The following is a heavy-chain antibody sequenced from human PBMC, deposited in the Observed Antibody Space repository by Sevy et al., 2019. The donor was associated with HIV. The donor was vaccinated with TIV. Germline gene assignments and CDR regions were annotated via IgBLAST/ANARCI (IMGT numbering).Heavy chain of an antibody. D-gene: IGHD6-6*01. CDR1: EYNFTNYW. V-gene: IGHV5-51*01. Sequence: GESLKISCKGSEYNFTNYWIGWVRQMPGKGLEWMGIIYPGDSGTRYSPSFQDQVTISADKSISTAYLQWSSLKASDTAIYYCARISSSPRAYYYYFGMDVWGQGTTVTVSS. CDR2: IYPGDSGT. CDR3: ARISSSPRAYYYYFGMDV. J-gene: IGHJ6*02.